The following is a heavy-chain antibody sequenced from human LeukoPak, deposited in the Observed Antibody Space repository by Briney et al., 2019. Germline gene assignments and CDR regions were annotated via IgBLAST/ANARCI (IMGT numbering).Heavy chain of an antibody. Sequence: SETLSLTCAVYGGSFSGYYWRWIRQPPGKGLGWIGEINHSGSTNYNPSLKSRVTISVDTSKNQFSLKLSSVTAADTAVYYCARGVAYCSGGSCYFDYWGQGTLVTVSS. CDR3: ARGVAYCSGGSCYFDY. CDR2: INHSGST. J-gene: IGHJ4*02. CDR1: GGSFSGYY. V-gene: IGHV4-34*01. D-gene: IGHD2-15*01.